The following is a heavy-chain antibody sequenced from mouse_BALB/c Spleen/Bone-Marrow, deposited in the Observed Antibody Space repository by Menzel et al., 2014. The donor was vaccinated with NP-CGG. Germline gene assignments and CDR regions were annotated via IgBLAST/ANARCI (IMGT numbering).Heavy chain of an antibody. V-gene: IGHV5-17*02. Sequence: EVKLMESGGGLVKPGGSRKLSCAASGFTFSSFGMHWVRQAPEKGLEWVAYISSGSSTIYYADKVKGRFTITRDNPKNSLFLQMTSLRSEDTAMYYCARYYGNYSGFFDVWGAGTTVTVSS. CDR3: ARYYGNYSGFFDV. D-gene: IGHD2-1*01. J-gene: IGHJ1*01. CDR2: ISSGSSTI. CDR1: GFTFSSFG.